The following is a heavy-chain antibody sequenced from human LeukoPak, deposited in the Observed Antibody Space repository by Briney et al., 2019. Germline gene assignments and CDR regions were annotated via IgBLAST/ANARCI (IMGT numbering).Heavy chain of an antibody. CDR3: AKDEYYYGSGTLY. V-gene: IGHV3-30*18. CDR2: ISYDGSNK. D-gene: IGHD3-10*01. CDR1: GFTFSSYG. Sequence: PGRSLRLSCAASGFTFSSYGMHWVRQAPGKGLEWVAVISYDGSNKYYADSVKGRFTISRDNSKNTLYLQMNSLRAEDTAVYYCAKDEYYYGSGTLYWGQGTLVTVSS. J-gene: IGHJ4*02.